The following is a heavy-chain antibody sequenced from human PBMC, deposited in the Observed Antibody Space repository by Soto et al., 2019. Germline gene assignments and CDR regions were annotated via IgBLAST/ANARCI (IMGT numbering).Heavy chain of an antibody. CDR3: ARDGDGYNPLRWFDP. J-gene: IGHJ5*02. Sequence: SVNVSCNASGGTFSSYAISCVRHAPGQGFEWMGGIIPIFGTANYPQKLEGRVTINADESTSTAYMELSSLRSEDTAVYYCARDGDGYNPLRWFDPWGQGTLVTVSS. D-gene: IGHD5-12*01. CDR1: GGTFSSYA. CDR2: IIPIFGTA. V-gene: IGHV1-69*13.